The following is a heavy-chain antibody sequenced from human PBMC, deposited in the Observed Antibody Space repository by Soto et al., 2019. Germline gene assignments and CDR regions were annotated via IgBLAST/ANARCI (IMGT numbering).Heavy chain of an antibody. D-gene: IGHD2-2*01. CDR1: GFTFSSYG. Sequence: PGGSLRLSCAASGFTFSSYGMHWVRQAPGKGLEWVAVISYDGSNKYYADSVKGRFTISRDNSKNTLYLQMNSLRAEDTAVYYCAKDLCEGSTSCYYYYGMDVWGQGTTVTVSS. V-gene: IGHV3-30*18. J-gene: IGHJ6*02. CDR2: ISYDGSNK. CDR3: AKDLCEGSTSCYYYYGMDV.